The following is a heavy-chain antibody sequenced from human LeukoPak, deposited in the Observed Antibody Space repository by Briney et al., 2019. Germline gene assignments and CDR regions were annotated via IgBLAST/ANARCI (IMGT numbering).Heavy chain of an antibody. CDR1: GFTFSSYA. D-gene: IGHD3-22*01. CDR2: ISGSGGST. J-gene: IGHJ4*02. V-gene: IGHV3-23*01. Sequence: PGGSLRLSCAASGFTFSSYAMSWVRQAPGKGLEWVSAISGSGGSTHYADSVKGRFTISRDNSKNTLYLQMNSLRAEDTAVYYCAKERYYYDSSGYYAYWGQGTLVTVSS. CDR3: AKERYYYDSSGYYAY.